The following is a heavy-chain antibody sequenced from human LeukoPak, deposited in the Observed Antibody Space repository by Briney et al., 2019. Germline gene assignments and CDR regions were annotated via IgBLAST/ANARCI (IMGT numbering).Heavy chain of an antibody. CDR2: INHGGST. V-gene: IGHV4-34*01. CDR3: ASDLGYCSGGSCVD. CDR1: GGSFSGDF. D-gene: IGHD2-15*01. Sequence: SETLSLTCAVYGGSFSGDFWSWIRQSPGKGLEWIGEINHGGSTTYNPSLKSRVTISVDTSKNQFSLKLSSVTAADTAVYYCASDLGYCSGGSCVDWGQGTLVTVSS. J-gene: IGHJ4*02.